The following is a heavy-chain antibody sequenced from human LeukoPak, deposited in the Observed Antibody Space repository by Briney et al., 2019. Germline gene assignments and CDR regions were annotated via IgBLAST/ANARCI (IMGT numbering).Heavy chain of an antibody. CDR1: GGSISSSSYY. CDR2: IYYSGST. Sequence: SETLSLTCTVSGGSISSSSYYWGWIRQPPGKGLEWIGSIYYSGSTYYNPSLKSRVTISVDTSKNQFSLKLSSVTAADTAVYYCARLHTGAIDYWGQGTLVTVSS. CDR3: ARLHTGAIDY. V-gene: IGHV4-39*01. J-gene: IGHJ4*02. D-gene: IGHD4/OR15-4a*01.